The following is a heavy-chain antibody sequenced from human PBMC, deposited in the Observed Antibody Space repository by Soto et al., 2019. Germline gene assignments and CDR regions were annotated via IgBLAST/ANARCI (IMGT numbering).Heavy chain of an antibody. CDR1: GGSISSYY. CDR3: AREGMGYDAFDI. CDR2: IYYSGST. D-gene: IGHD3-10*01. V-gene: IGHV4-59*01. Sequence: SETQSLTCTVSGGSISSYYWSWIRQPPGKGLEWIGYIYYSGSTNYNPSLKSRVTISVDTSKNQFSLKLSSVTAADTAVYYCAREGMGYDAFDIWGQGTLVTVSS. J-gene: IGHJ3*02.